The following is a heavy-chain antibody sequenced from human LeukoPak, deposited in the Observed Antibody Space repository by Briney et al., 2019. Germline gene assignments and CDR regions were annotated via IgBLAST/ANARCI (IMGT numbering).Heavy chain of an antibody. CDR1: GFTFSNAW. D-gene: IGHD3-22*01. J-gene: IGHJ4*02. V-gene: IGHV3-23*01. Sequence: PGGSLRLSCAASGFTFSNAWMSWVRQAPGKGLEWVSAISGSGGSTYYADSVKGRFTISRDNSKNTLYLQMNSLRAEDTAVYYCAKSHSSGYDFDYWGQGTLVTVSS. CDR2: ISGSGGST. CDR3: AKSHSSGYDFDY.